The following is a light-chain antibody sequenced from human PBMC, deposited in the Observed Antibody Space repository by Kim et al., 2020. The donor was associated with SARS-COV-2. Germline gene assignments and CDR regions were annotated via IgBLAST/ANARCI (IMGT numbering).Light chain of an antibody. J-gene: IGKJ4*01. Sequence: VSPGERATLSCRASQSVSSNLAWYHQEPGQAPRLLIYGASTRATGIPARFSGSGSGTEFTLTISSLQSEDFAVYYCQQYNSWPLTFGGGTKVEIK. CDR1: QSVSSN. CDR3: QQYNSWPLT. V-gene: IGKV3-15*01. CDR2: GAS.